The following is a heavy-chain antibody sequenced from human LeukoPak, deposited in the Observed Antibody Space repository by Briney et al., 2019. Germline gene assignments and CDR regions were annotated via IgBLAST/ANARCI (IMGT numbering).Heavy chain of an antibody. V-gene: IGHV1-69*01. CDR3: ARGPETTWNYDTSGYPYYFDY. J-gene: IGHJ4*02. CDR1: GGTFSTYA. CDR2: IIPIFSTP. D-gene: IGHD3-22*01. Sequence: SVKVSCKASGGTFSTYAINWVRQAPGQGLEWMGGIIPIFSTPNYAQNFQGRVTITADESTSTAYMELGSLRSEDTAVYYCARGPETTWNYDTSGYPYYFDYWGQGTLVTVSS.